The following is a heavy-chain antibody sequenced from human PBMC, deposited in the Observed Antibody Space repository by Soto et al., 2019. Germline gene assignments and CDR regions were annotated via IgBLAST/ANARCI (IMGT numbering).Heavy chain of an antibody. Sequence: VGSLRLSCAASGFTFSSYSMNWVRQAPGKGLEWVSSISSSSSYIYYADSVKGRFTISRDNAKNSLYLQMNSLRAEDTAVYYCARDRCGSYQELDCYYYYGMDVWGQGTTVTVSS. CDR1: GFTFSSYS. CDR3: ARDRCGSYQELDCYYYYGMDV. D-gene: IGHD1-26*01. V-gene: IGHV3-21*01. J-gene: IGHJ6*02. CDR2: ISSSSSYI.